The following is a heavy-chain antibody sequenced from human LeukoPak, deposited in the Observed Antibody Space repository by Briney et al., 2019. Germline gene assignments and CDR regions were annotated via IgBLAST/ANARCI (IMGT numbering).Heavy chain of an antibody. CDR1: GFTFSSYG. V-gene: IGHV3-23*01. CDR3: ARSYFHESSDYYFPTDY. CDR2: ISGTGGTT. Sequence: GGSLRLSCAASGFTFSSYGMSWVRQAPGKGLEWVSAISGTGGTTYYADSVKGRFTISRDNSKNTLYLQMNSLRAEDTAVYYCARSYFHESSDYYFPTDYWGQGTRVTVSS. J-gene: IGHJ4*02. D-gene: IGHD3-22*01.